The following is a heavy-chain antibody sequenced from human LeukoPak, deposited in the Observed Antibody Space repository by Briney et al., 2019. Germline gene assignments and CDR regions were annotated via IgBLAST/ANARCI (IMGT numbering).Heavy chain of an antibody. V-gene: IGHV4-34*01. J-gene: IGHJ4*02. CDR2: INHSGST. D-gene: IGHD3-9*01. Sequence: SETLSLTCAVYGGSFSGYYWSWIRQPPGEGLEWIGEINHSGSTNYNPSLKSRVTISVDTSKNQFSLKLSSVTAADTAVYYCARGVTIFYFDYWGQGTLVTVSS. CDR1: GGSFSGYY. CDR3: ARGVTIFYFDY.